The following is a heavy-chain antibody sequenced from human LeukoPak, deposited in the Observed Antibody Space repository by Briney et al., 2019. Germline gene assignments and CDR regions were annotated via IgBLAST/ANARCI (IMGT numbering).Heavy chain of an antibody. CDR1: GFTFSIYL. D-gene: IGHD3-10*01. CDR3: ARDHYGSGSYYYYGMDV. Sequence: GGLRLSCAASGFTFSIYLMSSVREAPGKGLWWVANIKQDGSEKYYVDSVKGRFTISRDNAKNSLYLQMNSLRAEDTAVYYCARDHYGSGSYYYYGMDVWGKGTTVTVSS. J-gene: IGHJ6*04. CDR2: IKQDGSEK. V-gene: IGHV3-7*03.